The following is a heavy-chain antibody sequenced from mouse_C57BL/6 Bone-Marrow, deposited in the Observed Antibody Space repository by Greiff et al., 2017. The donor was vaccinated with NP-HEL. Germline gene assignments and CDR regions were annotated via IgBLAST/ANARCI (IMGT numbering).Heavy chain of an antibody. V-gene: IGHV5-6*02. CDR2: ISSGGSYT. Sequence: EVKLMESGGDLVKPGGSLKLPCAASGFTFSSYGMSWVRQTPDKRLEWVATISSGGSYTYYPDSVKGRFTISRDNAKNTLYLQMSSLKSEDTAMYYCARRGAMITTRDWYFDVWGTGTTVTVSS. D-gene: IGHD2-4*01. J-gene: IGHJ1*03. CDR3: ARRGAMITTRDWYFDV. CDR1: GFTFSSYG.